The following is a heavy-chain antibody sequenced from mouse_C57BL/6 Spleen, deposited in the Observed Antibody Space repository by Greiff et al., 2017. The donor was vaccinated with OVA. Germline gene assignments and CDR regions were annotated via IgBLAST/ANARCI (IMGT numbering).Heavy chain of an antibody. V-gene: IGHV1-61*01. CDR1: GYTFTSYW. J-gene: IGHJ1*03. D-gene: IGHD2-3*01. Sequence: QVQLQQPGAELVRPGSSVKLSCKASGYTFTSYWMDWVKQRPGQGLEWIGNIYPSDSETHYNQKFKDKATLTVDKSSSTAYMQLSSLTSEDSAVYYCARGAYDGYHWYFDVWGTGTTVTVSS. CDR3: ARGAYDGYHWYFDV. CDR2: IYPSDSET.